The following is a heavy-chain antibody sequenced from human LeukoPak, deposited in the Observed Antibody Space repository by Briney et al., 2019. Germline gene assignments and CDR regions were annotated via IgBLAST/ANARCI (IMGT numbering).Heavy chain of an antibody. D-gene: IGHD3-3*01. V-gene: IGHV4-34*01. Sequence: SETLSLTCAVYGGSFSGYYWSWIRQPPGKGLEWIGEINHSGSTNYNPSLKSRVTISVDTSKNQFSLKLSSVTAADTAVYYCARALKDFWSGYSRAYFDYWGQGTLVTVSS. CDR3: ARALKDFWSGYSRAYFDY. J-gene: IGHJ4*02. CDR2: INHSGST. CDR1: GGSFSGYY.